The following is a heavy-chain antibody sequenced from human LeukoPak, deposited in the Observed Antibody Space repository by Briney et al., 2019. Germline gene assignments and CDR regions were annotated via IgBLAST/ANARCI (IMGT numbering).Heavy chain of an antibody. V-gene: IGHV4-4*07. CDR2: IYISGST. CDR1: GGSFSSYY. Sequence: PSETLSLTCTVSGGSFSSYYWSWIRQPAGKGLECIGHIYISGSTSYNPSLKSRVTMSVDTSKNQFSLRLSSVTAADTAMYYCATANRYSLYMDVWGKGTTVTVSS. J-gene: IGHJ6*03. CDR3: ATANRYSLYMDV. D-gene: IGHD1-14*01.